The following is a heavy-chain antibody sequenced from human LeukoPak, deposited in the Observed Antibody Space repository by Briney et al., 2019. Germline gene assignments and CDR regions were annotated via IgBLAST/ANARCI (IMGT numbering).Heavy chain of an antibody. CDR2: IIPIFGTA. V-gene: IGHV1-69*13. Sequence: ASVKVSCKASGGTFSSYAISWVRQAPGQGLEWMGGIIPIFGTANYAQKFQGRVTITADESTSTAYMELSSLRSEDTAVYYCACYDSSGSPYYYYYGMDVWGQGTTVTVSS. CDR1: GGTFSSYA. J-gene: IGHJ6*02. CDR3: ACYDSSGSPYYYYYGMDV. D-gene: IGHD3-22*01.